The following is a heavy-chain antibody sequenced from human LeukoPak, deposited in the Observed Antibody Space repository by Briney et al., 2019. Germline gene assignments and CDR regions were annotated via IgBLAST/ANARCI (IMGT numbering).Heavy chain of an antibody. J-gene: IGHJ4*02. V-gene: IGHV4-4*02. CDR1: GGSISSSYW. D-gene: IGHD3/OR15-3a*01. CDR2: IYHSGST. CDR3: ARSYWTGYHHLDF. Sequence: PSETLSLTCAVSGGSISSSYWWTWVRQPPGKGLEWIGEIYHSGSTNYNPSLKSRLTIAVDKSKNHFSLKLSSVTAADTAVYFCARSYWTGYHHLDFWGQGTLVTVSS.